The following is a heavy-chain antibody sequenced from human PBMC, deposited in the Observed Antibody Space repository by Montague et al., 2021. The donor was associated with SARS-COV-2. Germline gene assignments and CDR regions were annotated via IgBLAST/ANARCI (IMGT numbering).Heavy chain of an antibody. Sequence: SDTLSLTCVVSDVSLSTGTWWSWVRQSPGKGLEWVGEIYLSGFTQYNPSVKSRVSISLDDSRSQFSLRLTSVTAADTAVYFCGRGGLGNRGFDYWGQGTLVTVSS. V-gene: IGHV4-4*02. D-gene: IGHD3/OR15-3a*01. CDR3: GRGGLGNRGFDY. CDR1: DVSLSTGTW. J-gene: IGHJ4*02. CDR2: IYLSGFT.